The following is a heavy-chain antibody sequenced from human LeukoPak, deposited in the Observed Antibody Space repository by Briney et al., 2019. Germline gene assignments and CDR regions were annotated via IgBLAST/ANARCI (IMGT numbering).Heavy chain of an antibody. CDR3: ARDYCSSTSCLFDY. V-gene: IGHV1-2*06. J-gene: IGHJ4*02. Sequence: ASVKVSRKASGYTFTSYDINWVRQATGQGLEWMGRINPNSGDTNYAQKFQGRVAMTRDTSISTAFMELTRLRSDDTAVYYCARDYCSSTSCLFDYWGQGTLVTVSS. CDR1: GYTFTSYD. D-gene: IGHD2-2*01. CDR2: INPNSGDT.